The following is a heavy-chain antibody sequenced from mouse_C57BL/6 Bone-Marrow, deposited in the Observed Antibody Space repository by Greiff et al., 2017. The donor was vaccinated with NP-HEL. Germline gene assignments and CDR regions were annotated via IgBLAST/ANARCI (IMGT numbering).Heavy chain of an antibody. CDR2: IYPGSGST. V-gene: IGHV1-55*01. D-gene: IGHD2-5*01. CDR1: GYTFTSYW. Sequence: VQLQQPGAELVKPGASVKMSCKASGYTFTSYWITWVKQRPGQGLEWIGDIYPGSGSTNYNEKFKSKATLTVDTSSSTAYMQLSSLTSEDSAVYYCARGYSNYGYWYFDVWGTGTTVTVSS. J-gene: IGHJ1*03. CDR3: ARGYSNYGYWYFDV.